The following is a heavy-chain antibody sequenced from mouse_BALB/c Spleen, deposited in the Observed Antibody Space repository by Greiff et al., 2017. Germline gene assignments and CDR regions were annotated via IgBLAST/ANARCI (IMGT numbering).Heavy chain of an antibody. CDR3: ARRQTGTSFDY. D-gene: IGHD4-1*01. V-gene: IGHV1-7*01. CDR1: GYTFTSYW. J-gene: IGHJ2*01. Sequence: VQLVESGAELAKPGASVKMSCKASGYTFTSYWMHWVKQRPGQGLEWIGYINPSTGYTEYNQKFKDKATLTADKSSSTAYMQLSSLTSEDSAVYYCARRQTGTSFDYWGQGTTLTVSS. CDR2: INPSTGYT.